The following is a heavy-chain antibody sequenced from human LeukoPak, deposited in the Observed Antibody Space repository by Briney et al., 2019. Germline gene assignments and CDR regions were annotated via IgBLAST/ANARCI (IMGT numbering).Heavy chain of an antibody. J-gene: IGHJ5*02. CDR1: GFTFSSYA. CDR3: ARVGSSWYYNWFDP. CDR2: VSYDRNTK. Sequence: GRSLRLSCAASGFTFSSYAMHWVRQAPGKGLEWVAVVSYDRNTKYYADSVKGRFTISRDNSKNTLYLQMNSLRAEDTAVYYCARVGSSWYYNWFDPWGQGTLVTVSS. D-gene: IGHD6-13*01. V-gene: IGHV3-30*04.